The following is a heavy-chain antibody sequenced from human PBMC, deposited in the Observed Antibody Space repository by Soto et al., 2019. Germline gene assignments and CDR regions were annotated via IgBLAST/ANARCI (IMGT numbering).Heavy chain of an antibody. CDR1: GYTFTSYG. CDR2: INGYTGNT. Sequence: QVQLVQSGGEVKKPGASVKVSCKASGYTFTSYGFSWVRQAPGQGLEWMGWINGYTGNTNYAQKSQGRVTMTIDTSTSTAYMELWTLISDDTAVYYCARSWVTGKGGMEVWGQGTTVTVSS. D-gene: IGHD3-16*01. CDR3: ARSWVTGKGGMEV. V-gene: IGHV1-18*01. J-gene: IGHJ6*02.